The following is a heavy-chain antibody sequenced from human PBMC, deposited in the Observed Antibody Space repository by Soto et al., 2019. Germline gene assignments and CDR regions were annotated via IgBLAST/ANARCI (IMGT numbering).Heavy chain of an antibody. D-gene: IGHD3-10*01. CDR2: ISDDGNKK. J-gene: IGHJ4*02. CDR1: RFTFSNYA. V-gene: IGHV3-30-3*01. Sequence: PGGSLRLSCAASRFTFSNYAMHWVRQAPGKGLDWVAVISDDGNKKNIADSVKGRFTISRDNSKNTLYLQMNSLRAEDTAVYYCARELRPVTIGELFQQKIDSWGQGTLVTVSS. CDR3: ARELRPVTIGELFQQKIDS.